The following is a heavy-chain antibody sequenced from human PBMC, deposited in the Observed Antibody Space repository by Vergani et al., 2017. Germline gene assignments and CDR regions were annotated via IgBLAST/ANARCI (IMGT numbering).Heavy chain of an antibody. D-gene: IGHD4-23*01. CDR3: AGTVVTPGAFDY. Sequence: EVQLVESGGGLVKPGGSLRLSCAASGFTFSNAWMNWVRQAPGKGLEWVGRIKSKTDGGTTDYAATVTGRFTISRDDSKNTLYLQMNSLKTEDTAVYYCAGTVVTPGAFDYWGQGTLVTVSS. V-gene: IGHV3-15*07. J-gene: IGHJ4*02. CDR2: IKSKTDGGTT. CDR1: GFTFSNAW.